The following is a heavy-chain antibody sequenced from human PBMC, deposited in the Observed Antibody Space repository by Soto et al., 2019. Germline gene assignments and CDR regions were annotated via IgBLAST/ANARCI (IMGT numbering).Heavy chain of an antibody. CDR1: GGSISSSSYY. J-gene: IGHJ4*02. V-gene: IGHV4-39*01. D-gene: IGHD5-12*01. Sequence: SETLSLTCTVSGGSISSSSYYWGWIRQPPGKGLEWIGSIYYSGSTYYNPSLKSRVTISVDTSKNQFSLKLSSVTAADTAVYYCARRWLQFRGHSYYFDYWGQGTLVTVSS. CDR2: IYYSGST. CDR3: ARRWLQFRGHSYYFDY.